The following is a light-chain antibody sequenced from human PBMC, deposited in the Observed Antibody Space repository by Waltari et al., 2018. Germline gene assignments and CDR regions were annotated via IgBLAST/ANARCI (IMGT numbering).Light chain of an antibody. V-gene: IGKV3-11*01. CDR2: DAS. CDR1: QSVSRY. Sequence: EIVLTQSPATLSLSPGERAPLPCRASQSVSRYVAWYQQKPGQAPRLRIYDASNRATGIPARFSGSGSGTDFTLTISSLEPEDFAVYYCQQRSNWPRTFGQGTKVEIK. J-gene: IGKJ1*01. CDR3: QQRSNWPRT.